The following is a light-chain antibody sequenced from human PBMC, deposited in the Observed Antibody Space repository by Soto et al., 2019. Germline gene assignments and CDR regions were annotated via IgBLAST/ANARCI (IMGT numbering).Light chain of an antibody. CDR3: QSADSSGTSGVV. Sequence: SYELTRPPSVSVSPGQTARITCSGDALPKQYAYWYQQKPGQAPVLVIYKDSERPSGIPERFSGSSSGTTVTLTISGVQAEDEADYYCQSADSSGTSGVVFGGGTKVTVL. CDR2: KDS. J-gene: IGLJ2*01. V-gene: IGLV3-25*03. CDR1: ALPKQY.